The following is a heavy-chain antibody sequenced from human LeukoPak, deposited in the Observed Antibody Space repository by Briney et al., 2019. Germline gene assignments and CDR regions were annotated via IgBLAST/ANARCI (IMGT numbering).Heavy chain of an antibody. D-gene: IGHD3-3*01. CDR1: GYSISTSSYY. V-gene: IGHV4-39*07. J-gene: IGHJ4*02. CDR3: ASQTHDFWSGYYGTY. Sequence: SENLSLTCTVSGYSISTSSYYWGWIRQPPGKGLEWIGTIYYSGSTYYSPTLKSRVTISADTSKNQFSLRLNSVTAADTAVYYCASQTHDFWSGYYGTYWGQGTLVTVSS. CDR2: IYYSGST.